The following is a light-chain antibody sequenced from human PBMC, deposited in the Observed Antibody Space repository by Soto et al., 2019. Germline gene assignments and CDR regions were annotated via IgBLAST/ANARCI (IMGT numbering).Light chain of an antibody. CDR3: LQDSIYPRT. CDR2: GTS. Sequence: AIQMTQSPSSLSASVGYRFTITCRASQGIGTELGWYQQRPGKAPRLLIYGTSTLQYGVPSRFSGSGSDTDFTLIISSLQPEDFATYYCLQDSIYPRTFGQGTKVEIK. J-gene: IGKJ1*01. V-gene: IGKV1-6*01. CDR1: QGIGTE.